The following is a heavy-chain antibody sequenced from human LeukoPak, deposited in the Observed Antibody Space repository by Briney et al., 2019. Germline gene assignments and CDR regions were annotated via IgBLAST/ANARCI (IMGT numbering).Heavy chain of an antibody. CDR2: MNPNSGNT. J-gene: IGHJ5*02. V-gene: IGHV1-8*01. CDR1: GYTLTELS. Sequence: ASVKVSCKVSGYTLTELSMHWVRQAPGKGLEWMGWMNPNSGNTGYAQKFQGRVTMTRNTSISTAYMELSSLRSEDTAVYYCARGITMIRGIIRGWFDPWGQGTLVTVSS. D-gene: IGHD3-10*01. CDR3: ARGITMIRGIIRGWFDP.